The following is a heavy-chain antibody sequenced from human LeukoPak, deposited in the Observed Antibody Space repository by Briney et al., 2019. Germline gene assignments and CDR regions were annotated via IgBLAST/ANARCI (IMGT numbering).Heavy chain of an antibody. J-gene: IGHJ6*01. Sequence: PSETLSLTCNVSGASVSSGSYYWSWIRQPPGKELEWIGYIYYSGSTSYNPSLKSRVTISVDKSKNQISLKLSSVTAADTAVYYCASKEYYYYGMDVWGQGTTVTVSS. CDR2: IYYSGST. CDR3: ASKEYYYYGMDV. V-gene: IGHV4-61*01. CDR1: GASVSSGSYY.